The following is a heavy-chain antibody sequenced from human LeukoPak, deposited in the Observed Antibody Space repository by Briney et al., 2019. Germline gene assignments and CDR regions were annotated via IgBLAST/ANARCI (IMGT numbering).Heavy chain of an antibody. J-gene: IGHJ1*01. CDR3: ARVSSVVVIPYFQH. CDR2: INHSGST. D-gene: IGHD3-22*01. Sequence: PSETLSLTCTVSGGSISGYYWSWIRQPPGKGLEWIGEINHSGSTNYNPSLKSRVTISVDTSKNQFSLKLSSVTAADTAVYYCARVSSVVVIPYFQHWGQGTLVTVSS. V-gene: IGHV4-34*01. CDR1: GGSISGYY.